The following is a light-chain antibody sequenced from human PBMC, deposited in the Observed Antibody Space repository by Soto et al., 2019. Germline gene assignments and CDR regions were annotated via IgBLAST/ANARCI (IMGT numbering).Light chain of an antibody. CDR3: QQFARSPPQYT. Sequence: EIVLTQSPGTLSLSLGERATLSCRASQSVSSAYLAWYQQKPGQAPRLLIYGTSIRSTGIPDRISGSGSGTDCTLTISRLEPEDFAVYYCQQFARSPPQYTFGQGTKLEIK. V-gene: IGKV3-20*01. CDR2: GTS. J-gene: IGKJ2*01. CDR1: QSVSSAY.